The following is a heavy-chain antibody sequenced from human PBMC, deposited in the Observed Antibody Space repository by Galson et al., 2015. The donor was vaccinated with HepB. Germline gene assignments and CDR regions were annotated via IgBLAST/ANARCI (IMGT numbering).Heavy chain of an antibody. CDR1: GFTLSSYG. CDR3: AKSAYRRRSGYPLDYYYGMDV. J-gene: IGHJ6*02. V-gene: IGHV3-30*18. D-gene: IGHD5-12*01. CDR2: ISYDGRNK. Sequence: SLRLSCAASGFTLSSYGMHWVRQAPGKGLEWVAVISYDGRNKYYADSVKGRFTMSGDNPRNTLYLQMNSLKTEDTAVYYCAKSAYRRRSGYPLDYYYGMDVWGQGTTVTVSS.